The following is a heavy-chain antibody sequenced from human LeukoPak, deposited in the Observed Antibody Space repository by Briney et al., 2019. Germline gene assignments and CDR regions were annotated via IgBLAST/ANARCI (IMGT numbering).Heavy chain of an antibody. J-gene: IGHJ5*02. CDR2: IYPGDSDT. V-gene: IGHV5-51*01. D-gene: IGHD2-15*01. Sequence: GESLKISCKGSGYSFTNYWIGWVRQMPGKGLEWMGIIYPGDSDTRYSPSFQGQVTISADKSIRTAYLQWGSLKASDTAMYYCARSQGYCSGGSCLQGDWFDPWGQGTLVTVSS. CDR1: GYSFTNYW. CDR3: ARSQGYCSGGSCLQGDWFDP.